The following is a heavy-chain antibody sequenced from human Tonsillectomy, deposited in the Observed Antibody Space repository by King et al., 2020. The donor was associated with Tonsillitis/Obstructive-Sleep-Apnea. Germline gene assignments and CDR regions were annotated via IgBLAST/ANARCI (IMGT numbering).Heavy chain of an antibody. CDR3: ARGGTREAAAGTYYYYGMDV. Sequence: VQLVESGGGLVQPGGSLRLSCAASGFTFSSYWMHWVHQAPGKGLVWVSRINSDESSTSYADSVKGRFTISRDNAKNTLYLQMNSLRAEDTAVYYCARGGTREAAAGTYYYYGMDVWGQGTTVTVSS. CDR1: GFTFSSYW. J-gene: IGHJ6*02. V-gene: IGHV3-74*01. D-gene: IGHD6-13*01. CDR2: INSDESST.